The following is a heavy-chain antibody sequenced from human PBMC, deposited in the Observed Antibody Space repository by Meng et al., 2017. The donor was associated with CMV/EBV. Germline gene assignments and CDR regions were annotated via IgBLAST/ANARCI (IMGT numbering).Heavy chain of an antibody. CDR1: GGSFSGYY. CDR3: ARGGNWFDP. V-gene: IGHV4-34*01. CDR2: INHSGST. Sequence: VQLQQWGAGLLKPSETLSLTWAVYGGSFSGYYWSWIRQPPGKGLEWIGEINHSGSTNYNPSLKSRVTISVDTSKNQFSLKLSSVTAADTAVYYCARGGNWFDPWGQGTLVTVSS. J-gene: IGHJ5*02.